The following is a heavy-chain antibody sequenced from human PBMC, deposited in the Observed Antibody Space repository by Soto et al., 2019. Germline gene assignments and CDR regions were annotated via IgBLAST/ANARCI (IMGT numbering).Heavy chain of an antibody. CDR2: INPSGGDT. CDR3: ARDLLGYYADRYGMDV. V-gene: IGHV1-46*01. D-gene: IGHD3-22*01. Sequence: ASVKVSCKTSGYTFTTYYVHWVRQAPKQGLEWMGIINPSGGDTRYAQKFQGRVTMTRDTSTSTVYMELSSLRSEDTAMYYCARDLLGYYADRYGMDVWGQGTAVTVSS. CDR1: GYTFTTYY. J-gene: IGHJ6*02.